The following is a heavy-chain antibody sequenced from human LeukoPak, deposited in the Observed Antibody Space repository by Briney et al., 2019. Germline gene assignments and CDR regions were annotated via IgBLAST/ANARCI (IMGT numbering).Heavy chain of an antibody. CDR1: GFTFRNYW. CDR2: IKEDGGEK. D-gene: IGHD3-9*01. V-gene: IGHV3-7*05. J-gene: IGHJ6*02. CDR3: TRNWYLTSYGMDV. Sequence: GGSLRLSCAASGFTFRNYWMTWVRQAPGKGLECVANIKEDGGEKYYVDSVKGRFTISRDNAKNLLYLQLNSLRVEDTAVYYCTRNWYLTSYGMDVWGQGTTVTVSS.